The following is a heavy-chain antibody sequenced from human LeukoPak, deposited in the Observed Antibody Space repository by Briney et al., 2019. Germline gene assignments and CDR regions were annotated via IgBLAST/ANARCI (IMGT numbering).Heavy chain of an antibody. Sequence: GGSLRLSCAASGFTFSSYAMSWVRQAPGKGLEWVSGISGSGGDTHNADSVKGRFTISRDNSKNTLYLQMNSLRAEDTAVYYCAKAVVRRGGDYYYGMGVWGQGTTVTVSS. V-gene: IGHV3-23*01. J-gene: IGHJ6*02. CDR1: GFTFSSYA. D-gene: IGHD2-2*01. CDR3: AKAVVRRGGDYYYGMGV. CDR2: ISGSGGDT.